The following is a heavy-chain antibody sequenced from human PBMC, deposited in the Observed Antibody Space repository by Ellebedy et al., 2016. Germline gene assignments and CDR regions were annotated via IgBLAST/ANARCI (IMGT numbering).Heavy chain of an antibody. CDR1: GGSFSGYY. CDR2: INHSGST. J-gene: IGHJ6*03. CDR3: ARGWKFKQPTERGGYMDV. V-gene: IGHV4-34*01. D-gene: IGHD1-1*01. Sequence: SETLSLTXAVYGGSFSGYYWSWIRQPPGKGLEWIGEINHSGSTNYNPSLKSRVTISVDTSKNQFSLKLSSVTAADTAVYYCARGWKFKQPTERGGYMDVWGKGTTVTVSS.